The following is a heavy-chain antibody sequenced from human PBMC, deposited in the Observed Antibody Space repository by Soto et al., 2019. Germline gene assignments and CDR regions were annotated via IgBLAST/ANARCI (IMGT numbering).Heavy chain of an antibody. CDR3: ARDWRGAEGFDP. CDR2: IAAPNGNT. D-gene: IGHD3-3*01. J-gene: IGHJ5*02. Sequence: QAQLVQSGPEVKKPGASVKVSCKASGYTFNTYGFTWVRQAPGQGLKWMGWIAAPNGNTNYVQNFRGRVTMTVVTSTTTSYMELRSVTSADTAVYFWARDWRGAEGFDPWGQGTRVTVSS. CDR1: GYTFNTYG. V-gene: IGHV1-18*01.